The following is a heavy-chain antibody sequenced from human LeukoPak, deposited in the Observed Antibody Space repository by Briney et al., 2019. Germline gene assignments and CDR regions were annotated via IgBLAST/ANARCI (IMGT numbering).Heavy chain of an antibody. CDR1: GLTFSTYW. J-gene: IGHJ4*02. CDR3: ATDVPAVTIFGY. Sequence: GGSLRLSCAASGLTFSTYWMHWVRQAPGTGLVWVSLINSDGSSTNYADSVKGRFTISRDNAKNTLYLQMNSLRAEDTAVYYCATDVPAVTIFGYWGQGTLVTVSS. D-gene: IGHD2-2*01. CDR2: INSDGSST. V-gene: IGHV3-74*01.